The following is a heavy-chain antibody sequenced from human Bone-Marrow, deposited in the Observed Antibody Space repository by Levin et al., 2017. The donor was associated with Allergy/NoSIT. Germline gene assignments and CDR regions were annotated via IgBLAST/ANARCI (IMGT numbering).Heavy chain of an antibody. J-gene: IGHJ3*02. Sequence: GESLKISCAASGFTFSNAWMSWVRQAPGKGLEWVGRIKSKTDGGTTDYAAPVKGRFTISRDDSKNTLYLQMNSLKTEDTAVYYCTTDSVNVVVPAATASAFDIWGQGTMVTVSS. CDR3: TTDSVNVVVPAATASAFDI. CDR1: GFTFSNAW. D-gene: IGHD2-2*01. V-gene: IGHV3-15*01. CDR2: IKSKTDGGTT.